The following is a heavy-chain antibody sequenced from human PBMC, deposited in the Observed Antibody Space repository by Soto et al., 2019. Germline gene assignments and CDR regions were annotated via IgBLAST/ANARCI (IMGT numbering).Heavy chain of an antibody. D-gene: IGHD2-15*01. CDR1: GGTFSSYA. CDR3: ARDIKRGYCSGGSCYAGDY. CDR2: IIPIFGTA. Sequence: QVQLVQSGAEVKKPGSSVKVSCKASGGTFSSYAISWVRQAPGQGLEWMGGIIPIFGTATYAQKFQGRVKITADESTSTAYMELSSLRSEDTAVYYCARDIKRGYCSGGSCYAGDYWGQGTLVTVSS. V-gene: IGHV1-69*01. J-gene: IGHJ4*02.